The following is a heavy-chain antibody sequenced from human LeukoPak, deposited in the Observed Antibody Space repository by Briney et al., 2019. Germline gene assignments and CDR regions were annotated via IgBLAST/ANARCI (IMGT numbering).Heavy chain of an antibody. CDR2: INPSGGT. D-gene: IGHD5-18*01. CDR3: ARVGYRYSINDWSRIGLGAYPSKYYYYMDV. Sequence: SETLSLTCAVYGGSFSDYSWTWIRQPPGKGLEYIGEINPSGGTNHNPSLMSRVSMSVDTSKNQISLRVRSVTAGDTAVYYCARVGYRYSINDWSRIGLGAYPSKYYYYMDVWGKGTAVTVSS. CDR1: GGSFSDYS. V-gene: IGHV4-34*01. J-gene: IGHJ6*03.